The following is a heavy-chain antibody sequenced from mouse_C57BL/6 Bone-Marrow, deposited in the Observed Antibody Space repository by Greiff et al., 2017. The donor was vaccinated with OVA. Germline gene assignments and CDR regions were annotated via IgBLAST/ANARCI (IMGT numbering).Heavy chain of an antibody. J-gene: IGHJ4*01. Sequence: QVQLQQSGAELVKPGASVKLSCKASGYTFTEYTIHWVKQRPGQGLEWIGWFYPGSGSIKYNEKFKDKATLTADKSSSTAYMELSILTSDGSAVYFCARHEGWGWLLSGAMDYWGQGTSVTVSS. CDR2: FYPGSGSI. D-gene: IGHD2-3*01. CDR1: GYTFTEYT. CDR3: ARHEGWGWLLSGAMDY. V-gene: IGHV1-62-2*01.